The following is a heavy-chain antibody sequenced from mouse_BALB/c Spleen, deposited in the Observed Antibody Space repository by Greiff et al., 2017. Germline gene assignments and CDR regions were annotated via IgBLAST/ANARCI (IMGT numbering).Heavy chain of an antibody. V-gene: IGHV1S29*02. CDR3: ARDGNYDYYAMDY. J-gene: IGHJ4*01. D-gene: IGHD2-1*01. Sequence: EVQLQQSGPELVKPGASVKISCKASGYTFTDYNMHWVKQSHGKSLEWIGYIYPYNGGTGYNQKFKSKATLTVDNSSSTAYMELRSLTSEDSAVYYCARDGNYDYYAMDYWGQGTSVTVSS. CDR1: GYTFTDYN. CDR2: IYPYNGGT.